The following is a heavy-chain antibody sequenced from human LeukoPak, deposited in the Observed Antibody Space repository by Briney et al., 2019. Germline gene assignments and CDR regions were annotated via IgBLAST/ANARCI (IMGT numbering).Heavy chain of an antibody. CDR1: GFTFSSYS. J-gene: IGHJ4*02. CDR3: AKGSVQYSSSWYDY. Sequence: PGGTLRLSCAASGFTFSSYSMNWVRQAPGKGLEWVSSISSSSSYIYYADSVKGRFTISRDNAKNSLYLQMNSLRAEDMALYYCAKGSVQYSSSWYDYWGQGTLVTVSS. CDR2: ISSSSSYI. D-gene: IGHD6-13*01. V-gene: IGHV3-21*04.